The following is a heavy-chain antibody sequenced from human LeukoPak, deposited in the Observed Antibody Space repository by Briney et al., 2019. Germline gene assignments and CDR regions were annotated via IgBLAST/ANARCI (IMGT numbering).Heavy chain of an antibody. CDR1: GFTFISYS. CDR2: ISSSSSYI. J-gene: IGHJ4*02. D-gene: IGHD3-10*01. Sequence: GGSLGLSCAASGFTFISYSMNWVRQAPGKGLEGVSSISSSSSYIYYADSVKGRFTISRDNAKHSLYLQMNSLRAGDTAVYYCARDHGSGSYWFDYWGQGTLVTVSS. V-gene: IGHV3-21*01. CDR3: ARDHGSGSYWFDY.